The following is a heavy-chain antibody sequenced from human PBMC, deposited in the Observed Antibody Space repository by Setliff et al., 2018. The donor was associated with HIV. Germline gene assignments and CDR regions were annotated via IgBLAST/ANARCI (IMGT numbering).Heavy chain of an antibody. CDR3: ARDWRHGYDLNFDY. D-gene: IGHD5-12*01. CDR1: TFTNYA. J-gene: IGHJ4*02. V-gene: IGHV3-23*01. Sequence: TFTNYAMSWVRQAPGKGLEWVSVISGSGGSTYYADFVKGRFTISRDNAKNSLYLQMNSLRAEDTAMYYCARDWRHGYDLNFDYWGQGTLVTVSS. CDR2: ISGSGGST.